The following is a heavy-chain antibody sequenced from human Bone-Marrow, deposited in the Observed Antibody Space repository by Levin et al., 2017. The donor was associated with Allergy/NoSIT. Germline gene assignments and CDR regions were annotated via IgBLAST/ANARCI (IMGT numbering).Heavy chain of an antibody. CDR3: VREFWGSLHY. D-gene: IGHD3-16*01. CDR2: VCNTGT. V-gene: IGHV4-4*08. J-gene: IGHJ4*02. Sequence: SETLSLTCTVSGGSISSYCWGWIRQPPGKGLEWIGYVCNTGTHYNPSLLSRVTISRDTSRNQFSLRLSSVTAADTAVYYCVREFWGSLHYWGQGILVTISS. CDR1: GGSISSYC.